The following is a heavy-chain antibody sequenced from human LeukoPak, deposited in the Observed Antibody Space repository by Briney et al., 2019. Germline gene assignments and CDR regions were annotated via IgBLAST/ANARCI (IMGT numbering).Heavy chain of an antibody. CDR2: IYYSGST. D-gene: IGHD2-21*02. Sequence: SETLSLTCTVSGGSISSYYWSWIRQPPGKGLEWIGYIYYSGSTNYNPSLKSRVTISVDTSKNQFSLKLSSVTAADTAVYYCASSARVYNGGCYSGWCAFDIWGQGTMVTVSS. J-gene: IGHJ3*02. CDR1: GGSISSYY. CDR3: ASSARVYNGGCYSGWCAFDI. V-gene: IGHV4-59*01.